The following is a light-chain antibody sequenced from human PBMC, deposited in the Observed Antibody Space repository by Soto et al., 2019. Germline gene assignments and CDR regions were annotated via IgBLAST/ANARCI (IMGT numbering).Light chain of an antibody. V-gene: IGKV1-33*01. CDR1: QDISDS. Sequence: IQMTQSPSSLSGSVGDTVTITCRASQDISDSLNWYQQKPGQAPKLLIYYASNLETGVPSRFIGGRSGTDFTFTISNLQPEDSATYHCQQFDGLPLTFGGGTKVEIK. CDR2: YAS. J-gene: IGKJ4*01. CDR3: QQFDGLPLT.